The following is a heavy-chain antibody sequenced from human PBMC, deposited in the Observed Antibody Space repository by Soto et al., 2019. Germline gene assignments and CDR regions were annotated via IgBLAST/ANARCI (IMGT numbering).Heavy chain of an antibody. J-gene: IGHJ4*02. CDR3: ERDNLASQGAFDL. V-gene: IGHV3-21*01. CDR1: GFVFSDFR. D-gene: IGHD3-16*01. CDR2: ITGTSAFT. Sequence: GGTLRLSCAASGFVFSDFRFNWVRQALGGGLEWLSSITGTSAFTEYAEPFEGRFTISRDNPTKLLFLHMDNLRPADTAVYYFERDNLASQGAFDLWGQGTLVTVSS.